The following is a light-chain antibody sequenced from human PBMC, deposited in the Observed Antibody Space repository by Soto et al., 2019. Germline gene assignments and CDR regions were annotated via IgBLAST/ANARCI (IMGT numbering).Light chain of an antibody. CDR1: TSNIGEGYD. Sequence: QSVLTQPPSVSGAPGQRVTISCTGSTSNIGEGYDVQWYQQLPGTAPKLLIYGNSNRPSGVPDRLSGSKSGTSASLAIIGLQAEDEADYYCQSYDSSLSAWVFGGGTKLTVL. CDR3: QSYDSSLSAWV. V-gene: IGLV1-40*01. J-gene: IGLJ3*02. CDR2: GNS.